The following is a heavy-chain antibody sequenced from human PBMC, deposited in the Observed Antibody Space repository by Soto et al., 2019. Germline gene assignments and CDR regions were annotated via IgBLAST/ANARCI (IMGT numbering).Heavy chain of an antibody. CDR1: GYTFTGYY. V-gene: IGHV1-2*04. D-gene: IGHD3-16*01. CDR2: INPNSGGT. CDR3: ARDVGLGNKYYYYYYGMDV. Sequence: EASVKVSCKASGYTFTGYYMHWVRQAPGQGLERMGWINPNSGGTNYAQKFQGWVTMTRDTSISTAYMELSRLRSDDTAVYYCARDVGLGNKYYYYYYGMDVWGQGTTVTVSS. J-gene: IGHJ6*02.